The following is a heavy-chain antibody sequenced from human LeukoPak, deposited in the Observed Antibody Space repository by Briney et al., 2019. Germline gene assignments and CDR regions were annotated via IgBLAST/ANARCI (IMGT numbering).Heavy chain of an antibody. V-gene: IGHV3-66*01. CDR1: GFTVSSNY. CDR3: ARDEFFSSDY. Sequence: GGSLRLSCAASGFTVSSNYMTWVRQAPGKGLEWVSVIYSGGSTNYADSVRGRFTISRDNSKNTLYLQMNSLRVEDTAVYYCARDEFFSSDYWGQGTLVTVSS. CDR2: IYSGGST. J-gene: IGHJ4*02.